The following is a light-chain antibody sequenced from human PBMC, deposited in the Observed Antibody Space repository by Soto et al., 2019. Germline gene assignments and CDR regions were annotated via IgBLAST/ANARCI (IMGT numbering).Light chain of an antibody. CDR3: DICDGSTPL. CDR2: LEGSGSY. Sequence: QSVLTQSSSASASLGSSVKLTCTLSSGHSSYIIAWHQHQPGKAPRYLMKLEGSGSYNKGSGVPDRFSGSRSGAAHYLTISCLQSEDEADYYCDICDGSTPLFGGGTKLTVL. J-gene: IGLJ2*01. V-gene: IGLV4-60*03. CDR1: SGHSSYI.